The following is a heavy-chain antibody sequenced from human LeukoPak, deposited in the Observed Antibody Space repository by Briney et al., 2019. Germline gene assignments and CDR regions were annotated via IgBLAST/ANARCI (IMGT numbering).Heavy chain of an antibody. J-gene: IGHJ3*02. CDR1: GGTFSSYA. V-gene: IGHV1-69*05. D-gene: IGHD3-22*01. CDR3: AREGYYDSSGYPDGDDAFDI. Sequence: SVKVSCKASGGTFSSYAISWVRQAPGQGLEWMGRIIPIFGTANYAQKFQGRVTITTDESTSTAYMELSSLRSEDTAVYYCAREGYYDSSGYPDGDDAFDIWGQGTMVTVSS. CDR2: IIPIFGTA.